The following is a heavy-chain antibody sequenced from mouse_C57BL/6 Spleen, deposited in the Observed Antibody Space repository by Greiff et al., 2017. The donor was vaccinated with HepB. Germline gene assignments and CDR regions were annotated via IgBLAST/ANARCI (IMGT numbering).Heavy chain of an antibody. CDR2: INYDGSST. CDR3: ARGGGLRRGYAMDY. Sequence: EVKVVESEGGLVQPGSSMKLSCTASGFTFSDYYMAWVRQVPEKGLEWVANINYDGSSTYYLDSLKSRFIISRDNAKNILYLQMSSLKSEDTATYYCARGGGLRRGYAMDYWGQGTSVTVSS. J-gene: IGHJ4*01. V-gene: IGHV5-16*01. CDR1: GFTFSDYY. D-gene: IGHD2-4*01.